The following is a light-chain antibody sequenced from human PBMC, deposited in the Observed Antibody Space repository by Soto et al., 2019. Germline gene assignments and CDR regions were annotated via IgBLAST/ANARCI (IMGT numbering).Light chain of an antibody. CDR1: QSVSSN. CDR2: GAS. CDR3: QQYNNWPLT. J-gene: IGKJ4*01. Sequence: EIVMTQSPATLSVSPGERATLSCRASQSVSSNLAWYQQKPGQAPRLLMYGASVRATGIPGRFSGSGSGTECTLTISSLQSEDFAVYYCQQYNNWPLTFGGGTQVDIK. V-gene: IGKV3-15*01.